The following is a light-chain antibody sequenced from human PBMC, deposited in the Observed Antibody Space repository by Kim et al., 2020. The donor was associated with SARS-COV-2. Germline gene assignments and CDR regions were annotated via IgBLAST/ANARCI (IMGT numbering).Light chain of an antibody. V-gene: IGKV1-27*01. J-gene: IGKJ1*01. CDR3: QKYNGAPWT. CDR2: AAS. CDR1: QGISKD. Sequence: DIQMTQSPSSLSASVGDRVTITCQASQGISKDLAWYQQKPGNAPKLLIFAASALQSGVPTRFSGSGSGTDFTLTISSLQPEDVATYYCQKYNGAPWTFGQGTKLEIK.